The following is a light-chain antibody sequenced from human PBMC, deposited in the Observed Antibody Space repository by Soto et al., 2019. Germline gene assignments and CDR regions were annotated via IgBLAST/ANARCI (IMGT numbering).Light chain of an antibody. CDR3: QQYYSTPLT. V-gene: IGKV1-5*01. CDR1: QSISDS. Sequence: GDRVTITCRASQSISDSLAWYQQKPGKAPFLLISDASNLESGVPDRFSGSGSGTDFTLTISNLLAEDVAVYYCQQYYSTPLTFGGGTKVDI. CDR2: DAS. J-gene: IGKJ4*01.